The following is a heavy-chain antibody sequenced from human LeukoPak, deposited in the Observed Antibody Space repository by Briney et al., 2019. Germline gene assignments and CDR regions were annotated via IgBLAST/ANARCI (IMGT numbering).Heavy chain of an antibody. CDR1: GFTFSTYD. CDR2: ISSNGDNT. Sequence: GGSLRLSCSVSGFTFSTYDMHWVRQAPGEGLEYVAAISSNGDNTYYADSVKGRFTISRDNSKNTLYLQMSSLRADDTAVYYCVRGTGYWGQGTLVTVSS. CDR3: VRGTGY. V-gene: IGHV3-64D*06. J-gene: IGHJ4*02.